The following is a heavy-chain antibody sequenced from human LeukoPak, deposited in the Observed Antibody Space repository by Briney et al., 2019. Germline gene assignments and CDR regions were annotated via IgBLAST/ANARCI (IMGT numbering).Heavy chain of an antibody. J-gene: IGHJ6*02. CDR1: GGSFSGYY. Sequence: SETLSLTCAVYGGSFSGYYWSWIRQPPGKGLEGIGEINHSGSTNYNPSLKSRVTISVDTSKNQFSLKLSSVTAADTAVYYCARGVGSSLYYYYGMDVWGQGTTVTVSS. V-gene: IGHV4-34*01. CDR2: INHSGST. D-gene: IGHD6-6*01. CDR3: ARGVGSSLYYYYGMDV.